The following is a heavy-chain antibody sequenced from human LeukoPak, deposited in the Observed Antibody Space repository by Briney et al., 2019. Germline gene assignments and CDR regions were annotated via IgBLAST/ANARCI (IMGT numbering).Heavy chain of an antibody. CDR1: GFTFSSYE. D-gene: IGHD6-19*01. J-gene: IGHJ4*02. CDR2: ISSSGSTI. CDR3: ARDHSGPYTFDY. Sequence: GGSLRLSCAASGFTFSSYEMNWVRQAPGKGLEWVSYISSSGSTIYYADSVKGRFTISRDNAKNSLSLQMNSLKVEDTAVYYCARDHSGPYTFDYWGQGTLVTVSS. V-gene: IGHV3-48*03.